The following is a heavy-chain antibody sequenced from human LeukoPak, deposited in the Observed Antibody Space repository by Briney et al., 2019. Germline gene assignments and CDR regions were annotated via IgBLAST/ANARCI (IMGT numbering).Heavy chain of an antibody. CDR3: AEGDGDTYRSDS. Sequence: HGESLKISCKGSGYTNINYWIAWVRQMPGKGLEWMGVIYPGDSDTRYSPSFEGQVTISADKSITTAHLQWSSLEASDTAIYFCAEGDGDTYRSDSWGQGTLVTVSS. J-gene: IGHJ4*02. V-gene: IGHV5-51*01. CDR1: GYTNINYW. D-gene: IGHD5-24*01. CDR2: IYPGDSDT.